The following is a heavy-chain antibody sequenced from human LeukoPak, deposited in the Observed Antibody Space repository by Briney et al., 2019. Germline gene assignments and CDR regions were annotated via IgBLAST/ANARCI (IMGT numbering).Heavy chain of an antibody. V-gene: IGHV3-11*01. CDR3: ARIKRVLRYFDWLFLFDY. D-gene: IGHD3-9*01. CDR1: GFTFSDYY. CDR2: ISSSGSTI. Sequence: GGSLRLSCAASGFTFSDYYMSWNRQAPGKGLEWVSYISSSGSTIYYADSVKGRFTISRDNAKNSLYLQMNSLRAEDTAVYYCARIKRVLRYFDWLFLFDYWGQGTLVTVSS. J-gene: IGHJ4*02.